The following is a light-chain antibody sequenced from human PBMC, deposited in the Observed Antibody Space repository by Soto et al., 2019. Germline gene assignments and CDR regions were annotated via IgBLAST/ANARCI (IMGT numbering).Light chain of an antibody. Sequence: IQLTQSPSSLSASVGDRVTITCRASQGISSYLGWYQQKPGRAPDLLIYAASSLQSGVPSRFSGSGSGTDFTLTIISLQPEDFATYFCQQSYNIPLTFGGGTKVDIK. CDR1: QGISSY. CDR3: QQSYNIPLT. CDR2: AAS. J-gene: IGKJ4*01. V-gene: IGKV1-39*01.